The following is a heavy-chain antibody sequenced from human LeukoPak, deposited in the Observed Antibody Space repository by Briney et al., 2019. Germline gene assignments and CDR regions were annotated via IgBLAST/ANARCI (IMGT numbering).Heavy chain of an antibody. Sequence: SETLSLTCAVYGGSFSGYFWSWIRQPPGKGLEWIGEINRSGSTTYNPSLKSRVTISVDTSKNQFSLKLNSVTAADTAVYYCARFGTYWGQGVLVTVSS. CDR1: GGSFSGYF. CDR3: ARFGTY. J-gene: IGHJ4*02. V-gene: IGHV4-34*01. CDR2: INRSGST. D-gene: IGHD3-10*01.